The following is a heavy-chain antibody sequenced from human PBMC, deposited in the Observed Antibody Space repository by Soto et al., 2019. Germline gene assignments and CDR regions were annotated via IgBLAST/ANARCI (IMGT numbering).Heavy chain of an antibody. CDR2: ISSSGSTI. CDR1: GFTFSDYY. Sequence: QVQLVESGGGLVKPGGSLRLSCAASGFTFSDYYMSWIRQAPGKGLEWVSYISSSGSTIYYADSVKGRFTISRDNAKNSLYLQMNSLRAEDTAVYYCARDQGWSSSSDPYYYYGMDVWGQGTTVTVSS. V-gene: IGHV3-11*01. CDR3: ARDQGWSSSSDPYYYYGMDV. J-gene: IGHJ6*02. D-gene: IGHD6-6*01.